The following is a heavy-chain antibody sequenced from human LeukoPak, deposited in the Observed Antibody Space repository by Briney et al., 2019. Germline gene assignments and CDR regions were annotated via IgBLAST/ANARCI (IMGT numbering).Heavy chain of an antibody. Sequence: ASVKVSCTASGGTFSSYAISWVRQAPGQGLEWMGGIIPIFGTANYAQKFQGRVTITTDESTSTAYMELSSLRSEDTAVYYCARELYCSSTSCYGQPGNWFDPWGQGTLVTVSS. D-gene: IGHD2-2*01. V-gene: IGHV1-69*05. CDR3: ARELYCSSTSCYGQPGNWFDP. CDR1: GGTFSSYA. J-gene: IGHJ5*02. CDR2: IIPIFGTA.